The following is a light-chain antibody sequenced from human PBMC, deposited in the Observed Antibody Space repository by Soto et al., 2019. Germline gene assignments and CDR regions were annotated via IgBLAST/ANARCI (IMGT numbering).Light chain of an antibody. V-gene: IGKV1-5*03. CDR3: QQYNNYSIT. J-gene: IGKJ3*01. Sequence: DIQMTQSPSTLSASVGDRVTITCRASQSISSWLAWYQQKPGKAPKLLIYKASRLEIGVPSRFSGSGSGTEFTLTISSLQPDDFATYYCQQYNNYSITFGPGTKVDIK. CDR1: QSISSW. CDR2: KAS.